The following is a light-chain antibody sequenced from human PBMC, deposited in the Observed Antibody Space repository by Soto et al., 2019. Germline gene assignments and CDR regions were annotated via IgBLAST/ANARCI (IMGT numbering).Light chain of an antibody. CDR3: QSYDSCLSGIWV. CDR2: GNS. Sequence: QSVLTQPPSVSGAPGQRVTISCTGSSSNIGAGYDVHWYQQLPGTAPKLLIYGNSNRPSGVPDRFSGSKSGTSASLAITGLQAEDEADYYCQSYDSCLSGIWVFGGGTKLTVL. J-gene: IGLJ3*02. CDR1: SSNIGAGYD. V-gene: IGLV1-40*01.